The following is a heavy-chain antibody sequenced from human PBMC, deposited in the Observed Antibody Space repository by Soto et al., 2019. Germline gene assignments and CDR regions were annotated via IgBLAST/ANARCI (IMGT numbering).Heavy chain of an antibody. Sequence: ALVQGACKTAGYRYTIDAMHWGRHTPGQRLEWMGWINAGNGNTKYSQKFQGRVTITRDTSASTAYMELSSLRSEDTAVYYCARDREAYYDFWSGYYNYWGQGTLVTVSS. CDR1: GYRYTIDA. V-gene: IGHV1-3*01. J-gene: IGHJ4*02. CDR2: INAGNGNT. CDR3: ARDREAYYDFWSGYYNY. D-gene: IGHD3-3*01.